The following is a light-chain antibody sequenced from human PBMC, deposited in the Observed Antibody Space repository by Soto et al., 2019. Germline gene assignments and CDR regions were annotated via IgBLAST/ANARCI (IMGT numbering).Light chain of an antibody. CDR2: GAS. J-gene: IGKJ4*01. CDR3: QQSFITPPLT. CDR1: QSISTY. V-gene: IGKV1-39*01. Sequence: DIQMSQSPSSLSASIGDRITITCRASQSISTYLNWYQQKPGKAPRLLIYGASTLQNGVPSRFXGCGSATDYTLTINSLQPEDFATYYCQQSFITPPLTFGGGTTVEMK.